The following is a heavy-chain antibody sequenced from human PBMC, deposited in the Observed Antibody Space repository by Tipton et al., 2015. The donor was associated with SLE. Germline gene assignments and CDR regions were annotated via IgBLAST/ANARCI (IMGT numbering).Heavy chain of an antibody. CDR2: ISSGSTYI. V-gene: IGHV3-21*03. Sequence: GSLRLSCAASGFTFSSYAMNWVRQAPGKGLDWVATISSGSTYINYADSVWGRFTISRDNAKNSLFLQMNSLTAEDTAVYYCASRLGSPHFDSWGQGTLVTVSS. D-gene: IGHD7-27*01. CDR1: GFTFSSYA. J-gene: IGHJ4*02. CDR3: ASRLGSPHFDS.